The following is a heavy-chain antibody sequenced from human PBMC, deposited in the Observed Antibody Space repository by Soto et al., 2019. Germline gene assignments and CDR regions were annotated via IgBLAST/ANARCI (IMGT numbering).Heavy chain of an antibody. CDR2: ISGSGDTT. J-gene: IGHJ4*02. D-gene: IGHD2-15*01. V-gene: IGHV3-23*01. CDR3: AKGSGHCSGGSCYAPTDY. Sequence: EVQLLESGGGLTQTGGFLRLSCAASGFTFSTYAMSWVRQAPGKGLEWVSAISGSGDTTYYADSVKGRFTISRDNXKXTXXRHMNSLRAEDTAVYYCAKGSGHCSGGSCYAPTDYWGQGTLVTVSS. CDR1: GFTFSTYA.